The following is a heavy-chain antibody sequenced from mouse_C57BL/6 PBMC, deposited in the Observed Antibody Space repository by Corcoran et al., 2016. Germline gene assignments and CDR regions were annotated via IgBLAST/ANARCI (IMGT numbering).Heavy chain of an antibody. CDR1: GYTFTDYY. CDR3: ARCHYSNYEGFAY. D-gene: IGHD2-5*01. V-gene: IGHV1-26*01. J-gene: IGHJ3*01. CDR2: INPNNGGT. Sequence: EVQLQQSGPELVKPGASVKISCKASGYTFTDYYMNWVKQSHGKSLEWIGDINPNNGGTSYNQKFKGKATLTVDKSSSTAYMELRSLTSEYSAVYYCARCHYSNYEGFAYWGQGTLVTVSA.